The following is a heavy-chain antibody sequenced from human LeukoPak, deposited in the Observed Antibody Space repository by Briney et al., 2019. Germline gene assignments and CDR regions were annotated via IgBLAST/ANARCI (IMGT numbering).Heavy chain of an antibody. V-gene: IGHV4-59*08. CDR1: GGSISSYY. J-gene: IGHJ6*02. Sequence: SETLSLTCTVSGGSISSYYLSWIRQPPGKGLEWIGYIYYSGSTNYNPSLKSRVTISVDTSKNQFSLKLSSVTAADTAVYYCARLPSVNYYYYGMDVWGQGTTVTVSS. D-gene: IGHD2-2*01. CDR3: ARLPSVNYYYYGMDV. CDR2: IYYSGST.